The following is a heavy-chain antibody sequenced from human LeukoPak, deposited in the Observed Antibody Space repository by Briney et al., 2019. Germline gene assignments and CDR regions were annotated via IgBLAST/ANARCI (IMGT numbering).Heavy chain of an antibody. D-gene: IGHD1-1*01. CDR1: GFTFSDYY. Sequence: PGGSLRLSCAASGFTFSDYYMSWIRQAPGKGREWVSYISSSGRTIDYADSVKGRFTISRDNAKNSLYLQMNSLRAEDTAVYYCARGLPLERDAGLDYWGQGTLVTVSS. CDR2: ISSSGRTI. CDR3: ARGLPLERDAGLDY. J-gene: IGHJ4*02. V-gene: IGHV3-11*01.